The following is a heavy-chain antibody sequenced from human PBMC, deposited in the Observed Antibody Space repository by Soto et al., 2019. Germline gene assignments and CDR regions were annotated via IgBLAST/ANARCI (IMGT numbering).Heavy chain of an antibody. CDR1: GFTFSSYS. V-gene: IGHV3-48*02. Sequence: PGGSLRLSCAASGFTFSSYSMNWVRQAPGKGLEWVSYISRSSNTIYYTDSVKGRFTISRDNAKNSLYLQMNSLRDEDTAVYYCARDVGYYYDSSGYYRFDYWGQGTLVTVSS. J-gene: IGHJ4*02. CDR3: ARDVGYYYDSSGYYRFDY. CDR2: ISRSSNTI. D-gene: IGHD3-22*01.